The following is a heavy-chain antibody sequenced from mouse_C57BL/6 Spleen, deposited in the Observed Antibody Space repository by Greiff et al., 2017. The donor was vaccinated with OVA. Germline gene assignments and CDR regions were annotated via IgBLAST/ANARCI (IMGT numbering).Heavy chain of an antibody. J-gene: IGHJ2*01. Sequence: EVKLVESGAELVRPGASVKLSCTASGFNIKDDYMHWVRQRPEQGLEWIGWIDPENGDTEYASKFQGKATITADTSSNTAYLQLSSLTSEDTAVYYCTTGDYEYYFDYWGQGTTLTVSS. D-gene: IGHD2-4*01. CDR2: IDPENGDT. CDR3: TTGDYEYYFDY. CDR1: GFNIKDDY. V-gene: IGHV14-4*01.